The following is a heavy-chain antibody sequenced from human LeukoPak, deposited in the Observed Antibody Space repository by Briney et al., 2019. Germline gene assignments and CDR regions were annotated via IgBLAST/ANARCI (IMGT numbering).Heavy chain of an antibody. V-gene: IGHV3-53*01. Sequence: GGSLRLSCAASGFTVSSNYMSWVRQAPGKGLEWVSVIYSGGSTYYADSVKGRFTISRDNSKNTLYLQMNSLKTEDTAVYYCTTDVYCSGGSCYYFDYWGQGTLVTVSS. CDR3: TTDVYCSGGSCYYFDY. CDR2: IYSGGST. CDR1: GFTVSSNY. J-gene: IGHJ4*02. D-gene: IGHD2-15*01.